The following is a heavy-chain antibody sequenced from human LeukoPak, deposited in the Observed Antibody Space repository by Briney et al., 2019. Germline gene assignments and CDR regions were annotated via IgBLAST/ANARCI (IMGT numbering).Heavy chain of an antibody. D-gene: IGHD3-22*01. J-gene: IGHJ4*02. CDR2: ISGSGPST. CDR3: ARLPTFYYDSSGYHYDY. V-gene: IGHV3-23*01. CDR1: GFTFNNYA. Sequence: GGSLRLPCVASGFTFNNYAMSWVRQAPGKGLEWVSSISGSGPSTDYTDAVKGRFIISRDKSKNTLRLQMNSLRAEDTALYYCARLPTFYYDSSGYHYDYWGQGTLVTVSS.